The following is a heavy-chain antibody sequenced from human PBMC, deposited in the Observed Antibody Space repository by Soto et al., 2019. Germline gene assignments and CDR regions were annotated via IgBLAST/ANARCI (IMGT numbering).Heavy chain of an antibody. J-gene: IGHJ6*02. CDR1: GGTFSSYA. Sequence: GASLKGSCKAAGGTFSSYAISWVRQAPGQGLEWMGGIIPIFGTANYAQKFQGRVTITADESTSTAYMELSSLRSEDTAVYYCARDLTPIAGEFYYYYGMDVWGQGTTVTVSS. V-gene: IGHV1-69*13. D-gene: IGHD3-10*01. CDR3: ARDLTPIAGEFYYYYGMDV. CDR2: IIPIFGTA.